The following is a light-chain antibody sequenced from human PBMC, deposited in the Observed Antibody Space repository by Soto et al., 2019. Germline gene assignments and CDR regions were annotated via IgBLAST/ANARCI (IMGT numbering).Light chain of an antibody. CDR3: QHYNNWPPYA. J-gene: IGKJ2*01. Sequence: EIVMTQSPATLSVSPGERATLSCRASQSVGSNLAWYQQKPGQAPRLLIYGASTRTTATPARFSGSGSGTEFTLTISSLQSEDFAVYYCQHYNNWPPYALGQGTKLEIK. V-gene: IGKV3D-15*01. CDR2: GAS. CDR1: QSVGSN.